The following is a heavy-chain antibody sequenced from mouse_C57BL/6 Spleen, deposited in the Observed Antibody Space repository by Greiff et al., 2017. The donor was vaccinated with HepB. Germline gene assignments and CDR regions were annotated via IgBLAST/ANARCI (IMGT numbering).Heavy chain of an antibody. Sequence: EVQLQQSGPELVKPGASVKISCKASGYTFTDYYMNWVKQSHGKSLEWIGDINPNNGGTSYTQKFKGKATLTVDTSSSTAYMELRSLTSEDSAVYYCARSGQLGRGDYWGQGTTLTVSS. D-gene: IGHD4-1*02. CDR2: INPNNGGT. CDR3: ARSGQLGRGDY. CDR1: GYTFTDYY. V-gene: IGHV1-26*01. J-gene: IGHJ2*01.